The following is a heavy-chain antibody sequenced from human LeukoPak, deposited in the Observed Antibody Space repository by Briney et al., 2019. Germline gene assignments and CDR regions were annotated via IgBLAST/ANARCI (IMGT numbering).Heavy chain of an antibody. Sequence: SETLSLTCAVYGGSFSNYYWSWIRQPPGKGLEWIGEINDSGSTNYNPSLKSRVTISVDTSKNQFSLKLSSVTAADSAVYYCAGAYSYGLKVPSWGQGTTVTVSS. CDR1: GGSFSNYY. CDR2: INDSGST. V-gene: IGHV4-34*01. J-gene: IGHJ3*01. D-gene: IGHD5-18*01. CDR3: AGAYSYGLKVPS.